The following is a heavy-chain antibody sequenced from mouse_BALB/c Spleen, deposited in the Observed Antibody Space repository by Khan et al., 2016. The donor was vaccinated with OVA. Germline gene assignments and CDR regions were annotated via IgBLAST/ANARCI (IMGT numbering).Heavy chain of an antibody. D-gene: IGHD1-1*02. Sequence: EVELVESGGDLVKTGGSLKLSCAASGFTFSTYGMSWVRPTPDKRLEWVATISSGGHYTYYIDSVKGRFTISRVHAKHILYLQMTSLMSEDTAMYYGARLAYYYNSEGFAYWGQGTLVTVSA. V-gene: IGHV5-6*01. CDR1: GFTFSTYG. CDR3: ARLAYYYNSEGFAY. J-gene: IGHJ3*01. CDR2: ISSGGHYT.